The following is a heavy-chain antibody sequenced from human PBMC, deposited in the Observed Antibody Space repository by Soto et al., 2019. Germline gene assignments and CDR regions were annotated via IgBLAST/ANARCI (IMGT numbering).Heavy chain of an antibody. V-gene: IGHV1-69*01. CDR3: AGGWGYDSSDYYCAY. D-gene: IGHD3-22*01. CDR1: GGTFSRHA. J-gene: IGHJ4*02. CDR2: IIPMFGTA. Sequence: QVQLVQSGAEVRKPGSSVKVSCKASGGTFSRHAISWVRQAPGQGLEWIGGIIPMFGTANHAQKFQGRVTIIADESTSTAYMELSSLRSEDTAIYYCAGGWGYDSSDYYCAYSGQGTVVIVSS.